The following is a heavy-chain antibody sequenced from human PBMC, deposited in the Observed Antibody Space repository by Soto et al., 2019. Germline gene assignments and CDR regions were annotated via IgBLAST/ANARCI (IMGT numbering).Heavy chain of an antibody. Sequence: GGSLRLSCAASGFTFSSYAMHWVRQAPGKGLEWVAVISYDGSNKYYADSVKGRFTISRDNSKNTLYLQMNSLRAEDTAVYYCAGESRYYGMDVWGQGTTVTVSS. CDR2: ISYDGSNK. V-gene: IGHV3-30-3*01. J-gene: IGHJ6*02. CDR1: GFTFSSYA. CDR3: AGESRYYGMDV.